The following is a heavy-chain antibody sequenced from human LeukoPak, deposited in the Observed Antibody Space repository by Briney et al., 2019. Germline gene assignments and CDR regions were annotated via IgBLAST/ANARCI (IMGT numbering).Heavy chain of an antibody. Sequence: SETLSLTCTVSGGSISSGDYYWSWIRQPPGKGLEWIGYIYYSGSTYYNPSLKSRVTISVDTSKNQFSLKLSSVTAADTAVYYCARGREDTAMVRISNWFDPWGQGTLVTVSS. CDR2: IYYSGST. J-gene: IGHJ5*02. CDR1: GGSISSGDYY. CDR3: ARGREDTAMVRISNWFDP. V-gene: IGHV4-30-4*01. D-gene: IGHD5-18*01.